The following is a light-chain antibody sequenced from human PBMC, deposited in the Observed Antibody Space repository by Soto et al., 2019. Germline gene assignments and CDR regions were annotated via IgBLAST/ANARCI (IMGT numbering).Light chain of an antibody. V-gene: IGKV3-20*01. Sequence: EIVMTQSPATLSVSPGERATLSFSASQSVSSNLAWYQQKPGQAPRLLIYGASSRATGIPDRFSGSGSGTDFTLTISRLEPEDFAVYYCQQYGSSPPPTFGQGTKVDIK. CDR2: GAS. CDR1: QSVSSN. CDR3: QQYGSSPPPT. J-gene: IGKJ1*01.